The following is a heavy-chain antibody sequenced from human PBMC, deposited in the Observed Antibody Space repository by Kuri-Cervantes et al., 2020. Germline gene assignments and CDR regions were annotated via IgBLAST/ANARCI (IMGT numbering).Heavy chain of an antibody. D-gene: IGHD5-18*01. V-gene: IGHV4-34*01. CDR1: GGSFSGYY. J-gene: IGHJ4*02. Sequence: SQTLSLTCAVYGGSFSGYYWSWIRQPPGKGLEWIGSIYHSGSTYYNPSLKSRVTISVDTSKNQFSLKLSSVTAADTAVYYCARRGYSYGDFDYWGQGTLVTVSS. CDR3: ARRGYSYGDFDY. CDR2: IYHSGST.